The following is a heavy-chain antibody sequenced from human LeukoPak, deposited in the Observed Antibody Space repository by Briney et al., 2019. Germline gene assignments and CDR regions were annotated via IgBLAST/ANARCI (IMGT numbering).Heavy chain of an antibody. CDR3: ARGDYDFGFDY. D-gene: IGHD4/OR15-4a*01. CDR1: GFTFSSYS. Sequence: GGSLRLSCAASGFTFSSYSMNWVRQPPGKGLEWVSSISSGSSYIYYADSVKGRFTISRDNAKNSLYLQMNSLRAEDTAVYYCARGDYDFGFDYWGQGTLVTVSS. CDR2: ISSGSSYI. J-gene: IGHJ4*02. V-gene: IGHV3-21*01.